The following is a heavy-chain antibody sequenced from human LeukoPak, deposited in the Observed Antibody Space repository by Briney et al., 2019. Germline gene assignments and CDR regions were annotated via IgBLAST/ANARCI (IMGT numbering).Heavy chain of an antibody. CDR1: GSIFTSYW. CDR2: MYPGESDT. V-gene: IGHV5-51*01. Sequence: GASLQICCEGAGSIFTSYWNGWGRRLPGKGLEWMGMMYPGESDTKYSPPFQGQLTLSADKSISTAYLQWSSLKASDTAMYYCAPSGSYFNMEGFDYWRQGTLATVSS. CDR3: APSGSYFNMEGFDY. J-gene: IGHJ4*02. D-gene: IGHD3-10*01.